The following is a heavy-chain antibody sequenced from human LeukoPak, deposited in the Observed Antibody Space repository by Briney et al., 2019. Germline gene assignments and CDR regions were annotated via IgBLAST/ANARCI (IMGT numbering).Heavy chain of an antibody. J-gene: IGHJ6*03. D-gene: IGHD2-2*01. CDR2: IKQDGSEK. CDR3: ARDRCSSTSCYVGGHYYYYYMDV. V-gene: IGHV3-7*01. Sequence: GGSLRLSCAASGFTFSSYWMSWVRQAPGKGLEWVANIKQDGSEKYYVDSVKGRFTISRDNAKNSLYLQMNSLRAEGTAVYYCARDRCSSTSCYVGGHYYYYYMDVWGKGTTVTVSS. CDR1: GFTFSSYW.